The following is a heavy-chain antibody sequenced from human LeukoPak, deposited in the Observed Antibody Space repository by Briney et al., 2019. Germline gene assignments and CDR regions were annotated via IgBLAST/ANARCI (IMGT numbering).Heavy chain of an antibody. CDR1: GGSISSYY. Sequence: SSETLSLTCTVSGGSISSYYWGWIRQPPGKGLEWIGSIYYSGSTYYNPSLKSRVTISVDTSKNQFSLKLSSVTAADTAVYYCARRFITHDYRGWFDPWGQGTLVTVSS. V-gene: IGHV4-39*01. D-gene: IGHD4-11*01. J-gene: IGHJ5*02. CDR2: IYYSGST. CDR3: ARRFITHDYRGWFDP.